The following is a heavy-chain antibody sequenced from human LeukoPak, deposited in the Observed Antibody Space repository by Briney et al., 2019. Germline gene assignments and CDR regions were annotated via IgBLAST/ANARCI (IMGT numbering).Heavy chain of an antibody. V-gene: IGHV3-74*01. D-gene: IGHD3-10*01. CDR3: ARRLGEVGLYYYYYMDV. CDR2: INSDGSST. Sequence: GGSLRLSCAASGFTFSSYWMHWVRQAPGKGLVWVSRINSDGSSTSYADSVKGRFTISRDNAKNTLYLQMNSLRAEDTAVYYCARRLGEVGLYYYYYMDVWGKGTTVTVSS. J-gene: IGHJ6*03. CDR1: GFTFSSYW.